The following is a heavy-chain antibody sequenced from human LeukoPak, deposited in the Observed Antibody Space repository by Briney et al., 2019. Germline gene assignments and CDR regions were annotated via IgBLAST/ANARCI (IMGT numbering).Heavy chain of an antibody. J-gene: IGHJ4*02. Sequence: GSLRLSCAASGFTFINYWMTWVRQAPGKGLELVANIKQDGSEKYYVDSVKGRFAISRDNAKNSLYLQMNSLRAEDTAVYYCARNQRRLDYWGQGTLVTVSS. V-gene: IGHV3-7*01. CDR1: GFTFINYW. CDR3: ARNQRRLDY. CDR2: IKQDGSEK. D-gene: IGHD1-14*01.